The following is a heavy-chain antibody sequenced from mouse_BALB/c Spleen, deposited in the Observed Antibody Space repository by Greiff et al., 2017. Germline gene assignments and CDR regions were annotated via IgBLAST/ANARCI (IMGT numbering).Heavy chain of an antibody. CDR1: GYTFTSYW. V-gene: IGHV1-7*01. CDR3: AREFHYGSSYWYFDV. Sequence: QVQLQQSGAELAKPGASVKMSCKASGYTFTSYWMHWVKQRPGQGLEWIGYINPSTGYTEYNQKFKDKATLTADKSSSTAYMQLSSLTSEDSAVYYCAREFHYGSSYWYFDVWGAGTTVTVSS. CDR2: INPSTGYT. D-gene: IGHD1-1*01. J-gene: IGHJ1*01.